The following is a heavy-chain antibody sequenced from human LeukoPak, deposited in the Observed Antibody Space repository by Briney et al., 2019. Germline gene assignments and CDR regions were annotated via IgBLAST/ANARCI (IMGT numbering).Heavy chain of an antibody. J-gene: IGHJ4*02. D-gene: IGHD4-17*01. Sequence: GGSLRLSCAASGFTVSSNYMSWVRQAPGKGLEWVSVIYSGGSTYYADSVKGRFTISRDNSKNTLYLQMNSLRAEDTAVYYCARVIPGYGDYFDYWGQGTLVTVSS. CDR2: IYSGGST. CDR1: GFTVSSNY. CDR3: ARVIPGYGDYFDY. V-gene: IGHV3-53*01.